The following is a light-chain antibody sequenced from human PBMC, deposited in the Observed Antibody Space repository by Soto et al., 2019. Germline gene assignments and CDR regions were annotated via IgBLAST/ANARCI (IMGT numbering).Light chain of an antibody. J-gene: IGLJ2*01. V-gene: IGLV2-14*01. Sequence: QSALTQPASVSGSPGQSITIFCAGTMRDIGAYNLVSWYQQHPGRAPQLIIYEVRNRPSGSSFRFSGSKSGNTASLTISGHQAEDDADYYCSSFTSRSSLIFGGVPKVTVL. CDR2: EVR. CDR3: SSFTSRSSLI. CDR1: MRDIGAYNL.